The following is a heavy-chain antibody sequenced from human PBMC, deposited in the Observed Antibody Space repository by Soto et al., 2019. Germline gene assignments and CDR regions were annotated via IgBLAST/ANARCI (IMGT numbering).Heavy chain of an antibody. D-gene: IGHD6-6*01. CDR2: ISTSGGST. CDR3: ARLSGSSWTDY. J-gene: IGHJ4*02. Sequence: PGGSLRLSCAASGFIFSSSAVTWVRQAPGKGLEWVSSISTSGGSTNYADSVKGRFTISRDNSNNMLYLQMSSLRADDTALYYCARLSGSSWTDYWGQGTLVTVSS. CDR1: GFIFSSSA. V-gene: IGHV3-23*01.